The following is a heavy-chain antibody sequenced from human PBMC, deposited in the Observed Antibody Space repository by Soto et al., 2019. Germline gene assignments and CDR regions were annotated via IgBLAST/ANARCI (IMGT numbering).Heavy chain of an antibody. J-gene: IGHJ4*02. D-gene: IGHD3-10*01. V-gene: IGHV3-23*01. CDR2: MSGTAGNT. CDR3: AKKYYFGSGSYVFYFDY. CDR1: GFTFSNYA. Sequence: EVQLLESGGGSVQPGGSLRLSCAASGFTFSNYAMTWVRQAPGKGLEWVSTMSGTAGNTYYAESVKGRFTISRDNSKNTLYLQMNSLRAEDAAVYYCAKKYYFGSGSYVFYFDYWGQGTLVTVSS.